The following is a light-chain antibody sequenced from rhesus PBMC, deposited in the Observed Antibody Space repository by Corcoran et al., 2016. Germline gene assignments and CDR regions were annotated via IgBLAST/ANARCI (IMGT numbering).Light chain of an antibody. J-gene: IGKJ1*01. Sequence: DIQMTQSPSSLSASVGDKVTITCRASQGISSWLAWYQQKPGKAHKLLIYAASSLQSGVPSRFSGSGSGTDDTPTISSLQPEEFATYYCQQGYNTPPTFGQGTKVEIK. CDR3: QQGYNTPPT. CDR2: AAS. V-gene: IGKV1-18*01. CDR1: QGISSW.